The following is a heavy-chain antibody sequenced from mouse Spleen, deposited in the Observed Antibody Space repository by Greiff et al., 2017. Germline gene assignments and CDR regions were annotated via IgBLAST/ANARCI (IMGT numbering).Heavy chain of an antibody. Sequence: QVQLKESGPELVKPGASVKISCKASGYAFSSSWMNWVKQRPGQGLEWIGRIYPGDGDTNYNGKFKGKATLTADKSSSTAYMQLSSLTSVDSAVYFCARDDSGGRNYFDYWGQGTTLTVSS. CDR1: GYAFSSSW. D-gene: IGHD2-4*01. CDR2: IYPGDGDT. J-gene: IGHJ2*01. V-gene: IGHV1-82*01. CDR3: ARDDSGGRNYFDY.